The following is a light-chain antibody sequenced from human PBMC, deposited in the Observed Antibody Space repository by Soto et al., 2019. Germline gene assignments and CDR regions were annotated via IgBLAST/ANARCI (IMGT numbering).Light chain of an antibody. V-gene: IGLV2-14*01. J-gene: IGLJ2*01. Sequence: QSALTQPASVSGSPGQSITISCTETSSDVGGYNYVTWYQQHPGKVPKLMIYEVFRRPSGISNRFSGSKSGNTASLTISGLQAEDEADYYCCSYRAGSTFVFGGGTKVTVL. CDR2: EVF. CDR1: SSDVGGYNY. CDR3: CSYRAGSTFV.